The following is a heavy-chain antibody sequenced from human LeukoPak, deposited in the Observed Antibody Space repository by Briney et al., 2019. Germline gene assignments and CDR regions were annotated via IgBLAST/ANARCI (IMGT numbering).Heavy chain of an antibody. CDR2: ISSSGSTI. Sequence: GGSLRLSCAASGVTFSSYEMNWVRQAPGKGLEWVSYISSSGSTIYYADSVKGRFTISRDNAKNSLYLQMNSLRAEDTAVYYCARDSEYDILTGQGINYDYWGQGTLVTVSS. V-gene: IGHV3-48*03. CDR3: ARDSEYDILTGQGINYDY. D-gene: IGHD3-9*01. CDR1: GVTFSSYE. J-gene: IGHJ4*02.